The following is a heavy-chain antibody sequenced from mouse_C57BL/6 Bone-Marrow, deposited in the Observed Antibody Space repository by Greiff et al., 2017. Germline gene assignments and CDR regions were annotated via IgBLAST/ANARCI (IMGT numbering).Heavy chain of an antibody. J-gene: IGHJ2*01. D-gene: IGHD2-12*01. Sequence: VQLQQSGPELVKPGASVKISCKASGYSFTGYYMNWVKQSPEKSLEWIGEINPSTGGTTYNQKFKAKATLTVDKSSSTAYMQLKSLTSEDAAVYYCARGSSNDEDYWGQGTTLTVSS. CDR2: INPSTGGT. CDR3: ARGSSNDEDY. V-gene: IGHV1-42*01. CDR1: GYSFTGYY.